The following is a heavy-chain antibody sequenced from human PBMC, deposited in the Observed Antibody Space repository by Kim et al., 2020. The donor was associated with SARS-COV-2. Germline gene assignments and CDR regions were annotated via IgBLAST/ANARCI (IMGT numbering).Heavy chain of an antibody. CDR1: GGTFSSYA. Sequence: SVKVSCKASGGTFSSYAISWVRQAPGQGLEWMGGIIPIFGTANYAQKFQGRVTITADESTSTAYMELSSLRSEDTAVYYCARDRDEQWLTRVGATPMWYGMDVWGQGTTVTVSS. D-gene: IGHD1-26*01. V-gene: IGHV1-69*13. J-gene: IGHJ6*02. CDR3: ARDRDEQWLTRVGATPMWYGMDV. CDR2: IIPIFGTA.